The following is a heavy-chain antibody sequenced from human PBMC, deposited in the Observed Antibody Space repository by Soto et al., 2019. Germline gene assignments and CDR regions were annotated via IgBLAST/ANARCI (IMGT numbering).Heavy chain of an antibody. J-gene: IGHJ4*02. V-gene: IGHV3-33*01. CDR3: ARGGPTNWYGSGSYHPYFDY. D-gene: IGHD3-10*01. Sequence: GGSLRLSCAASGFTFSSYGMHWVRQAPGKGLEWVAVIWYDGSNKYYADSVKGRFTISRDNSKNTLYLQMNTLRAEDTAVYYCARGGPTNWYGSGSYHPYFDYWGQGTLVTVSS. CDR1: GFTFSSYG. CDR2: IWYDGSNK.